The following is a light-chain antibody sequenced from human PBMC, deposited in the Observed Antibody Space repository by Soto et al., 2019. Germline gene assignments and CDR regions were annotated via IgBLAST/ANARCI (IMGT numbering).Light chain of an antibody. J-gene: IGKJ5*01. CDR2: RTS. V-gene: IGKV3-11*01. CDR1: QSISSN. CDR3: HQRTNWPIT. Sequence: EIVMTQSPATLSVSPGERATLSCRASQSISSNLAWYQQKPGQASRLLMFRTSNRATGIPARFSGSGSGTDFTLTINSLEPEDFAVYYCHQRTNWPITFGQGTRLEIK.